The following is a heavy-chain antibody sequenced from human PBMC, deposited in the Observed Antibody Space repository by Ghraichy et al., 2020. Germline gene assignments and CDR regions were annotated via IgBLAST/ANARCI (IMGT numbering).Heavy chain of an antibody. V-gene: IGHV1-2*02. Sequence: ASVKVSCKASGYTFTGYYMHWVRQAPGQGLEWMGWINPNSGGTNYAQKFQGRVTMTRDTSISTAYMELSRLRSDDTAVYYCARVPIVSGAFDIWGQGTMVTVSS. CDR1: GYTFTGYY. J-gene: IGHJ3*02. CDR3: ARVPIVSGAFDI. CDR2: INPNSGGT. D-gene: IGHD3-10*01.